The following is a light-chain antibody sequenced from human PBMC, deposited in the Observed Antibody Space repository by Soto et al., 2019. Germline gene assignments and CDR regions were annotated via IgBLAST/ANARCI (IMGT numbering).Light chain of an antibody. V-gene: IGKV3-20*01. J-gene: IGKJ1*01. CDR2: GAS. Sequence: ETVLTQSPGTLSLSPGERATLSCRARQTIRSNNLAWYRQTPGQAPRLLIYGASNRATGIADRFSGSGSGTDFTLIISRLQPEDFALYYCQQYASSPWTFGQGTKVEIK. CDR1: QTIRSNN. CDR3: QQYASSPWT.